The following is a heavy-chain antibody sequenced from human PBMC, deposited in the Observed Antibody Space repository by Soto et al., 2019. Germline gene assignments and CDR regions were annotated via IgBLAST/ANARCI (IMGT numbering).Heavy chain of an antibody. V-gene: IGHV3-23*01. CDR3: GKGRSYYYYYGVDV. CDR1: GFTVSSNY. D-gene: IGHD1-26*01. CDR2: IIDSGGST. Sequence: GGSRRLTCAASGFTVSSNYMSWVREAPGKGLEWVSDIIDSGGSTYYADAVKGRFTISRDNSKGTLYLQMNSLRAEDTAVYYCGKGRSYYYYYGVDVWGQGTTVTV. J-gene: IGHJ6*02.